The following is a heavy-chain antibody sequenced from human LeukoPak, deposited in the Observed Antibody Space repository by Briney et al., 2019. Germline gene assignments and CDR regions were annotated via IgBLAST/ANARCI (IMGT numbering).Heavy chain of an antibody. Sequence: PGGSLRLSCAASGFTFSHYWMSWVRQAPGKGLEWVSVIYSGGSTYYADSVKGRFTISRDNSKNTLYLQMNSLRAEDTAVYYCARGGPAAGRFDYWGQGTLVTVSS. J-gene: IGHJ4*02. V-gene: IGHV3-66*01. D-gene: IGHD6-13*01. CDR3: ARGGPAAGRFDY. CDR1: GFTFSHYW. CDR2: IYSGGST.